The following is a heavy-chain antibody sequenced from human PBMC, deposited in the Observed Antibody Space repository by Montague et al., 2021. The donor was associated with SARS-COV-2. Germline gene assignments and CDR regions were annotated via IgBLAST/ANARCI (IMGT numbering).Heavy chain of an antibody. J-gene: IGHJ3*02. Sequence: SETLSITCTVSGGSISSSSYYWGWIRQPPGKGLEWIGSIYYSGSTYYNPSLKSRVTISVDTSKNQFSLKLSSVTAADTAVYYCAGKSITMVQGVIMGAFDIWGQGTMVTVSS. V-gene: IGHV4-39*07. CDR2: IYYSGST. CDR1: GGSISSSSYY. CDR3: AGKSITMVQGVIMGAFDI. D-gene: IGHD3-10*01.